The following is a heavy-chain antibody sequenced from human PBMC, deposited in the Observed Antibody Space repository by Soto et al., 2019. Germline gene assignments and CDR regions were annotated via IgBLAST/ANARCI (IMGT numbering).Heavy chain of an antibody. D-gene: IGHD3-16*02. CDR1: GFTFDDYA. V-gene: IGHV3-9*01. CDR2: ISWNSGSI. CDR3: AKVSTFGGVIVKGFDY. J-gene: IGHJ4*02. Sequence: EVQLVESGGGLVQPGRSLRLSCAASGFTFDDYAMHWVRQAPGKGLEWVSGISWNSGSIGYADSVKGRFTISRDNAKNSLYLQMNSLRAEDTALYYCAKVSTFGGVIVKGFDYWGQGTLVTVSS.